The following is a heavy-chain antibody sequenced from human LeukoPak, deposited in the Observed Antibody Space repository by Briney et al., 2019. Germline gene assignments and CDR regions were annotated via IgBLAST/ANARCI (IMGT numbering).Heavy chain of an antibody. J-gene: IGHJ5*02. CDR3: ASPFGAGGFDP. V-gene: IGHV3-30-3*01. Sequence: PGRSLRLSCAASGFTFSTYAMHWVRQAPGKGLEWVALISYDGSNKYYADSVKGRFTISRDNSKNTLYLQMNSLRAEDTAVYYCASPFGAGGFDPWGQGTLVTVSS. D-gene: IGHD3-3*01. CDR2: ISYDGSNK. CDR1: GFTFSTYA.